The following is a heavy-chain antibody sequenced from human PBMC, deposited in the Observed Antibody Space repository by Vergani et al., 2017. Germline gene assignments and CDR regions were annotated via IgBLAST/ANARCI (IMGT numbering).Heavy chain of an antibody. CDR3: ARLLWYDSSGYRNWFDP. J-gene: IGHJ5*02. CDR1: GGTFSSYA. Sequence: QVQLVQSGAEVKKPGSSVKVSCKASGGTFSSYAISWVRQAPGQGLEWMGGIIPIFGTANYAQKFQGRVTITADESTSTAYMELSSVRSEDTAVYYCARLLWYDSSGYRNWFDPWGQGTLVTVSS. CDR2: IIPIFGTA. V-gene: IGHV1-69*01. D-gene: IGHD3-22*01.